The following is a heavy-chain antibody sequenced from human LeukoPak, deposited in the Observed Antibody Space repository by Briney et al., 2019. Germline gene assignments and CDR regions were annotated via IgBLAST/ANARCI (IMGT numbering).Heavy chain of an antibody. J-gene: IGHJ6*03. V-gene: IGHV1-69*06. D-gene: IGHD4-17*01. Sequence: GASVKVSCKTSGYTFTNFGINWVRQAPGQGLEWMGGIIPIFGTANYAQKFQGRVTITADKSTSTAYMELSSLRSEDTAVYYCARIGGATVTTFRPYYYYMDVWGKGTTVTVSS. CDR2: IIPIFGTA. CDR1: GYTFTNFG. CDR3: ARIGGATVTTFRPYYYYMDV.